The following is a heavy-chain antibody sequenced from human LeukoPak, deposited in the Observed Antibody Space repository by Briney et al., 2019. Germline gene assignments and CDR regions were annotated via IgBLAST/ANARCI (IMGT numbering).Heavy chain of an antibody. D-gene: IGHD3-22*01. V-gene: IGHV3-48*03. CDR1: GFTFSSYE. Sequence: GGSLRLSCAASGFTFSSYEVNWVRQAPGRGLEWVSYISSSGSTIYYADSVKGRFTISRDNAKNSLYLQMNSLRAEDTAVYYCARDRPHYYDSSGYFDYWGQGTLVTVSS. CDR3: ARDRPHYYDSSGYFDY. J-gene: IGHJ4*02. CDR2: ISSSGSTI.